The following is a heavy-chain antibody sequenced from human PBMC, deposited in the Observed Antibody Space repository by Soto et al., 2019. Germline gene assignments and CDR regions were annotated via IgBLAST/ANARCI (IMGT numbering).Heavy chain of an antibody. CDR3: ARVRLGTTVTSYYFDY. CDR2: IWYDGSNK. V-gene: IGHV3-33*01. J-gene: IGHJ4*02. CDR1: GFTFRSYG. Sequence: SGGGVVQPGRSLRLSCAASGFTFRSYGMHWVRQAPGKGLEWVAVIWYDGSNKYYADSVKGRFTISRDNSKNTLYLQMNSLRAEDTAVYYCARVRLGTTVTSYYFDYWGQGTLVTVSS. D-gene: IGHD4-17*01.